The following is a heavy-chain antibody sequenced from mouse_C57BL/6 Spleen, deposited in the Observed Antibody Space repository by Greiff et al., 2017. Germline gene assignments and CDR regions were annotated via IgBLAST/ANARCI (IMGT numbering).Heavy chain of an antibody. CDR3: AREDYDDY. J-gene: IGHJ2*01. CDR2: INPNNGGT. V-gene: IGHV1-26*01. Sequence: EVQLQQSGPELVKPGASVKISCKASGYTFTDYYMNWVKQSHGKSLEWIGDINPNNGGTSYNQKFKGKATLTVDKSSSTAYMELRSLTSEDSAVYYCAREDYDDYWGQGTTLTVSS. CDR1: GYTFTDYY. D-gene: IGHD2-4*01.